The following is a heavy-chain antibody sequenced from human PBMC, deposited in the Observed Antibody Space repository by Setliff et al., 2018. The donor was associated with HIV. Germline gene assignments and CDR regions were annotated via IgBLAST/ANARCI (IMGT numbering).Heavy chain of an antibody. J-gene: IGHJ4*02. Sequence: ASVKVSCKASGYTFTGYYMHWVRQAPGQGLEWMGRINPNSGDTNYAQKFQGRVTMTRDTSISVADMELSGLRSDDTAIYFCVRQATFGGRIDYWGQGTLVTVSS. CDR3: VRQATFGGRIDY. CDR1: GYTFTGYY. D-gene: IGHD3-16*01. CDR2: INPNSGDT. V-gene: IGHV1-2*06.